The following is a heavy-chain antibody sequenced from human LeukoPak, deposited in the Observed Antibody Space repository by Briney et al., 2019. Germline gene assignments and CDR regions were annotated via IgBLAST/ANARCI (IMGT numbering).Heavy chain of an antibody. CDR3: ARATGRDGMDV. Sequence: PGGSLRLSCVASGFTFSNYYMSWVRQGPGKGLEWAANIRQDASEKYYVDSVKGRFTISRDNAKNSMYLQMNSLRAEDTAVYYCARATGRDGMDVWGKGTTVTVSS. D-gene: IGHD1-14*01. J-gene: IGHJ6*04. CDR2: IRQDASEK. CDR1: GFTFSNYY. V-gene: IGHV3-7*03.